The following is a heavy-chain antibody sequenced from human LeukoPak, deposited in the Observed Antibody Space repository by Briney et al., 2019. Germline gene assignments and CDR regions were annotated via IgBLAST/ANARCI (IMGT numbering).Heavy chain of an antibody. CDR3: ARDSPFRFGELFPFDY. D-gene: IGHD3-10*01. J-gene: IGHJ4*02. V-gene: IGHV4-39*07. CDR1: GGSISSSSYY. Sequence: SETLSLTCTVSGGSISSSSYYWGWIRQPPGKGLEWIGSIYYSGSTNYNPSLKSRVTMSVDTSKNQFSLKLSSVTAADTAVYYCARDSPFRFGELFPFDYWGQGTLVTVSS. CDR2: IYYSGST.